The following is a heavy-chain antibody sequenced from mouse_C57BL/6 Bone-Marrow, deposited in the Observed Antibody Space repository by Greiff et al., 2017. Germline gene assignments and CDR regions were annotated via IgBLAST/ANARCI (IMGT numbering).Heavy chain of an antibody. CDR1: GYSFTDYN. V-gene: IGHV1-39*01. CDR2: INPDSGTT. Sequence: EVQGVESGPELVKPGASVKISCKASGYSFTDYNMNWVKQSNGQSLEWIGVINPDSGTTNYNEKFKGKATVTVDPSTSTAYMQLNSLTSEDSAVCYCESGYDNDYAMDYWGQGTSVTVSS. CDR3: ESGYDNDYAMDY. J-gene: IGHJ4*01. D-gene: IGHD2-4*01.